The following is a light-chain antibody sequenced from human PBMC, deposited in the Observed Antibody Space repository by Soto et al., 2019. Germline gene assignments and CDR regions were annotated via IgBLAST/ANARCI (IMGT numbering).Light chain of an antibody. CDR2: EVS. CDR1: SSDVGDYNY. V-gene: IGLV2-14*01. J-gene: IGLJ1*01. CDR3: TSFTSSSTLV. Sequence: QSALTQPASVSGSPGQSITISCTGTSSDVGDYNYVSWYQQHPGTAPKLMIYEVSNRPSGVSNRFSGSKSGNTASLTISGLQAEDEADYYCTSFTSSSTLVFGTGTKLTVL.